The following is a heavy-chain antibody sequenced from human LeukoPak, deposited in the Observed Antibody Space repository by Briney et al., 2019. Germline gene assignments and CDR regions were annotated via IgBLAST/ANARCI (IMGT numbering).Heavy chain of an antibody. CDR1: GASISRSY. CDR2: IYFSGST. Sequence: SASLSLTCPVSGASISRSYCSWIRQPPGKGLEWIVYIYFSGSTNYNPSLKSRVTISVDTSNNQFSLKLSSVTPADTAVYYCSSEAYSSVCYDTWFDPWGQGTLVTVST. CDR3: SSEAYSSVCYDTWFDP. J-gene: IGHJ5*02. V-gene: IGHV4-59*13. D-gene: IGHD6-25*01.